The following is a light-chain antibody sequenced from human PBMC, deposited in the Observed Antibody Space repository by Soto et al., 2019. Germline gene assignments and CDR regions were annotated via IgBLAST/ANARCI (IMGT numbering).Light chain of an antibody. Sequence: QSVLTQPPSVSWAPGQRVNFACTGSSSNIGEDYDVHWYRQLPGTAPKLLIYGYINRPSRVPERFSGSKSGTSASLVITALQDEDEGHYFCQSYASSLGAVVFGGGTKLTVL. CDR1: SSNIGEDYD. V-gene: IGLV1-40*01. CDR2: GYI. J-gene: IGLJ2*01. CDR3: QSYASSLGAVV.